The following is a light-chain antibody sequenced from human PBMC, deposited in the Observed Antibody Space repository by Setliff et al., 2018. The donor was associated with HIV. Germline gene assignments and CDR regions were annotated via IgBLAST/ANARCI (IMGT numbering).Light chain of an antibody. J-gene: IGLJ3*02. Sequence: QPVVSQAPSFSVSPGGTVTLTCGLSYGSVSTGHYPSWYQQNPGQTPRMLIYSTNTRSSGFPDRFSGSIVGKRAALTISGAQADDECDYYCVLYMGNGISVFGGGTKVTVL. CDR3: VLYMGNGISV. CDR1: YGSVSTGHY. CDR2: STN. V-gene: IGLV8-61*01.